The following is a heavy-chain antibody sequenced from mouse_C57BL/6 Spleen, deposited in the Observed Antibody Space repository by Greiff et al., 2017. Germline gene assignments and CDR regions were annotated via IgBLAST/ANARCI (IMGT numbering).Heavy chain of an antibody. D-gene: IGHD1-1*01. CDR3: ASEGITTTRYVDV. CDR2: IHPNSGST. J-gene: IGHJ1*03. CDR1: GYTFTSYW. V-gene: IGHV1-64*01. Sequence: QVQLQQPGAELVKPGASVKLSCKASGYTFTSYWMHWVKQRPGQGLEWIGMIHPNSGSTNYNEKFKSKATLTVDKSSSTAYMQLSSLTSEDSAVYYCASEGITTTRYVDVWGTGTTVTVSS.